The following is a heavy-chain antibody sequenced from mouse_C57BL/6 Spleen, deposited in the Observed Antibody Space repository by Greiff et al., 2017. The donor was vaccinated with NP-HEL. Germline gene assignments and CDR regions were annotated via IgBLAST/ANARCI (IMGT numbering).Heavy chain of an antibody. CDR2: IYPGDGDT. V-gene: IGHV1-82*01. CDR1: GYAFSSSW. J-gene: IGHJ2*01. CDR3: ARFGNGY. Sequence: VQLQQSGPELVKPGASVKISCKASGYAFSSSWMNWVKQRPGKGLEWIGRIYPGDGDTNYNGKFKGKATLTADKSSSTAYMQLSSLTSEDSAVYFCARFGNGYWGQSTTLTVSS. D-gene: IGHD2-1*01.